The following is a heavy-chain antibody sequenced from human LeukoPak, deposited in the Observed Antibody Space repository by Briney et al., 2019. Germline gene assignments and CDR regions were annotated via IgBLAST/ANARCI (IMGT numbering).Heavy chain of an antibody. D-gene: IGHD3-9*01. V-gene: IGHV4-59*08. J-gene: IGHJ6*02. CDR2: VYYTGTT. Sequence: LEALSLTRTVSGGALSTYYWAWVRQPPRKGLEWIGYVYYTGTTNYNPSLKSRVTISVDTSKNQFSLRLDSVTAADTAVYYCVRYFNDVYALDVWGQGATVTVSS. CDR1: GGALSTYY. CDR3: VRYFNDVYALDV.